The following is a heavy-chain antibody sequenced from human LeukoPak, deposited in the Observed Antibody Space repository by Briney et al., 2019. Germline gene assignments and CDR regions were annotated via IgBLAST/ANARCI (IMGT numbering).Heavy chain of an antibody. D-gene: IGHD6-13*01. CDR1: GFIFSSYA. J-gene: IGHJ3*02. V-gene: IGHV3-23*01. CDR3: AKPRYSSSWSNAFDI. Sequence: GGSLRLSCAASGFIFSSYAMSWVRQAPGKGLEWVSAISGSGGSTYYADSVKGRFTISRDNSKNTLYLQMNSLGAEDTAVYYCAKPRYSSSWSNAFDIWGQGTMVTVSS. CDR2: ISGSGGST.